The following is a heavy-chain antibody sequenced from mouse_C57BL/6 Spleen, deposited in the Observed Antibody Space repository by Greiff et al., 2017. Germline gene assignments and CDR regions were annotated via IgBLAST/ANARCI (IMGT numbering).Heavy chain of an antibody. CDR3: ARVGELTWDEGCAY. CDR2: IYPSDSET. V-gene: IGHV1-61*01. Sequence: QVQLKQPGAELVRPGSSVKLSCKASGYTFTSYWMGWVKQRPGQGLEWIGDIYPSDSETHYNQKFKDKAKLTVDKSSSTAYMQLSSLTSGGSAGYYCARVGELTWDEGCAYWGQGTLVTVSA. CDR1: GYTFTSYW. D-gene: IGHD4-1*01. J-gene: IGHJ3*01.